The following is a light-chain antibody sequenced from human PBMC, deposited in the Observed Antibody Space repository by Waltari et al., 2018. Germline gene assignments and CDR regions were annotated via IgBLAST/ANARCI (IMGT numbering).Light chain of an antibody. CDR2: EVS. Sequence: QPALTQPASVSGSPGQSITISCTGTSSDVGGYNRVSWYQQHPGRAPKFMIYEVSNRPSGVSDRFSGSKSGNTASLTIAGLQAEDEADYYCSSFSSSSIRYVFGIGTKVTVL. CDR1: SSDVGGYNR. CDR3: SSFSSSSIRYV. J-gene: IGLJ1*01. V-gene: IGLV2-14*01.